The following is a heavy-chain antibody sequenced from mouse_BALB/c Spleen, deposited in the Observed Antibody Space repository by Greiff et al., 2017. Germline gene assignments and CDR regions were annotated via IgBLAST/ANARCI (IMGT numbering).Heavy chain of an antibody. V-gene: IGHV3-6*02. J-gene: IGHJ2*01. CDR1: GYSITSGYY. D-gene: IGHD2-4*01. CDR2: ISYDGSN. CDR3: ARGEGYYDYDRPSFDY. Sequence: DVQLQESGPGLVKPSQSLSLTCSVTGYSITSGYYWNWIRQFPGNKLEWMGYISYDGSNNYNPSLKNRISITRDTSKNQFFLKLNSVTTEDTATYYCARGEGYYDYDRPSFDYWGQGTTLTVSS.